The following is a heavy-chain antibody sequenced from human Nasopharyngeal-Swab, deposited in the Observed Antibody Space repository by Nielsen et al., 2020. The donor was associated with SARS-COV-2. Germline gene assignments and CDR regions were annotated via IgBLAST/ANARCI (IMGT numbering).Heavy chain of an antibody. CDR3: ARVSSSGWDRGYFDY. Sequence: GGSLRLSCAASGFTFSSYSMNWVRQAPGKGLEWVSSISSSSSYIYYADSVKGRFTISRDNAKNSLYLQMNSLRAEGTAVYYCARVSSSGWDRGYFDYWGQGTLVTVSS. D-gene: IGHD6-19*01. CDR1: GFTFSSYS. V-gene: IGHV3-21*01. CDR2: ISSSSSYI. J-gene: IGHJ4*02.